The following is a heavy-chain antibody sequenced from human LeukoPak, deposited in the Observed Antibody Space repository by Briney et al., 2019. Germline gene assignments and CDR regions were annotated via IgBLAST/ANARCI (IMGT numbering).Heavy chain of an antibody. V-gene: IGHV3-23*01. CDR2: ISGSGGST. Sequence: GGSLRLSCAASGFTFSSYSMNWVRQAPGKGLEWVSAISGSGGSTYYADSVKGRFTISRDNSKNTLYLQMNSLRVEDTAVYYCARRSLEGFDYWGQGTLVTVSS. CDR3: ARRSLEGFDY. J-gene: IGHJ4*02. CDR1: GFTFSSYS. D-gene: IGHD3-16*02.